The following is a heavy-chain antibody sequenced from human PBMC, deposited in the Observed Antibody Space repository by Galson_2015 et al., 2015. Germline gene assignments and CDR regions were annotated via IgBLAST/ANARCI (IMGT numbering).Heavy chain of an antibody. CDR2: IWYDGSNK. V-gene: IGHV3-33*08. J-gene: IGHJ4*02. CDR1: GFTFSSYG. D-gene: IGHD4-17*01. Sequence: SLRLSCAASGFTFSSYGMHWVRQAPGKGLEWVAVIWYDGSNKYYADSVKGRFTISRDNSKNTLYLQMNSLRAEDTAVYYCARRTYGDYADYWGQGTLVTVSS. CDR3: ARRTYGDYADY.